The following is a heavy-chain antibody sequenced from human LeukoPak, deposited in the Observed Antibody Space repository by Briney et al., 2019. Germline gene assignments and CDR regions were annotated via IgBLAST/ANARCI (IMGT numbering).Heavy chain of an antibody. J-gene: IGHJ3*02. Sequence: GASVKVSCKASGYTFTNYDINWVRQATGQGLEWMGWLHPNSGTAGYAQNFQGRVTITGDTSMSTAYMELSSLRSEDSAVYYCARVISGFWTGYYDPFDIWGQGTMVTVSS. V-gene: IGHV1-8*03. CDR2: LHPNSGTA. D-gene: IGHD3/OR15-3a*01. CDR3: ARVISGFWTGYYDPFDI. CDR1: GYTFTNYD.